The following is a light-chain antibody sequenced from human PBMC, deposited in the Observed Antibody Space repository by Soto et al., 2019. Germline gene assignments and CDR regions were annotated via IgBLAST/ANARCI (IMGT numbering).Light chain of an antibody. V-gene: IGKV1-39*01. J-gene: IGKJ2*03. CDR2: AEY. CDR3: QLSLNTPYS. CDR1: QTIGSY. Sequence: DIQMTQSPSSLSASVGDTVTITCRASQTIGSYLSWYHQIPGKATKLLIYAEYRLQSGVPSRFSGSGSETDVTLTISSLQPEDCATYYCQLSLNTPYSFGQRT.